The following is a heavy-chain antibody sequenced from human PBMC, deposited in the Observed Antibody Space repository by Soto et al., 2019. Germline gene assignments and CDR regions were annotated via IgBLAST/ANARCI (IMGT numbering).Heavy chain of an antibody. CDR1: GFTFISSA. CDR3: AAGYCSGSSYSWFDY. Sequence: ASVKVSCKASGFTFISSAMQWVRQARGQRLEWIRWIVVGSDDPKCAQKFQERVTISRDVSTSTAYTELSSLRFEDPAVFYCAAGYCSGSSYSWFDYWGQGTQVTSPQ. J-gene: IGHJ4*02. D-gene: IGHD2-15*01. V-gene: IGHV1-58*02. CDR2: IVVGSDDP.